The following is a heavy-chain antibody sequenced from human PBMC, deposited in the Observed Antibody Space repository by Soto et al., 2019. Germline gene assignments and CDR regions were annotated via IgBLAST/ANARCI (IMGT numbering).Heavy chain of an antibody. CDR2: IIPTFGTA. CDR3: ARGYYDSSGTGVFDY. D-gene: IGHD3-22*01. CDR1: GAPSTGYP. J-gene: IGHJ4*02. Sequence: QGQRVQPGAGVRRPGSSGRASGKVPGAPSTGYPTTGWGQAPGQGLGGMGGIIPTFGTANYAQKFQGRVTITADESTSTAYMELSSLRSEDTAVYYCARGYYDSSGTGVFDYWGQGTLVTVSS. V-gene: IGHV1-69*01.